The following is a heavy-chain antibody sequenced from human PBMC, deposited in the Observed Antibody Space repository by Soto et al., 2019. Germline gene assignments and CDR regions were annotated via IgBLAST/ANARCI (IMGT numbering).Heavy chain of an antibody. Sequence: QVKLGQSGAEVKKPGASVKVPCKASGYTFTRYGFSWVRQAPGQGLEWMGWISAYNGNTNYAQKLQGRVTMTTETTTSTVYTELRRLRSDNTAVYYCAREGSRPYYYYGMDVWGQGATVTVSS. CDR3: AREGSRPYYYYGMDV. J-gene: IGHJ6*02. D-gene: IGHD1-26*01. V-gene: IGHV1-18*01. CDR1: GYTFTRYG. CDR2: ISAYNGNT.